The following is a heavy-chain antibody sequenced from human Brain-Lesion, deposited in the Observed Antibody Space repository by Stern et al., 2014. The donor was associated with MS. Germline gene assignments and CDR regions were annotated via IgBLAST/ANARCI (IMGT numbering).Heavy chain of an antibody. CDR3: ARQALYGDLDFDS. J-gene: IGHJ4*02. D-gene: IGHD4-17*01. CDR2: IYYGGSS. CDR1: GGSISSSSYY. Sequence: QVQLQESGPGLVKPSETLSLTCTVSGGSISSSSYYWGWIRQPPGKGLEWLGSIYYGGSSYSNPPLKSRGTISVDTSKNQFSRKVTSGTAADTAVYYCARQALYGDLDFDSWGQGTLVTVSS. V-gene: IGHV4-39*01.